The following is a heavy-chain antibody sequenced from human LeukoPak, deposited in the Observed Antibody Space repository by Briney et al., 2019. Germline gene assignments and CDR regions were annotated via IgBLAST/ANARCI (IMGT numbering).Heavy chain of an antibody. J-gene: IGHJ4*02. D-gene: IGHD3-9*01. CDR1: GGSISSSSYY. Sequence: PSETLSLTCTVSGGSISSSSYYWGWIRQPPGKGLEWIGSIYYSGSTYYNPSLKSRVTISVDTSKNQFSLKLSSVTAADTAVYYCASSPAGYFDWLPSWGQGTLVTVSS. CDR3: ASSPAGYFDWLPS. V-gene: IGHV4-39*01. CDR2: IYYSGST.